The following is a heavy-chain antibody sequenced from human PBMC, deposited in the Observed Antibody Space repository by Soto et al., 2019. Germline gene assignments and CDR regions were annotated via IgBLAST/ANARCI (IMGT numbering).Heavy chain of an antibody. Sequence: GGSLRLSCAASGFTFSSYSMNWVRQAPGKGLEWVSSISSSSSYIYYADSVKGLFTISRDNSKNSLYLQMNSLRAEVTAVYYCARDRVSALLGGSLYNWFDPWGQGTLVTVSS. CDR2: ISSSSSYI. CDR1: GFTFSSYS. V-gene: IGHV3-21*01. J-gene: IGHJ5*02. CDR3: ARDRVSALLGGSLYNWFDP. D-gene: IGHD1-26*01.